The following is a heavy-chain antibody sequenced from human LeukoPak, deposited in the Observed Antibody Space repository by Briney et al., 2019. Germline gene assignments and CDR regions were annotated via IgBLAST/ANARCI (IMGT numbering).Heavy chain of an antibody. Sequence: GTSLRLSCVASGFTFSTYAIHWVRQAPGKGLEWVAVVSKDGNTKYYADSVKGRFTISRDNSKNTLYLQMNSLRAEDTAVYYCARSTNRSNDYWGQGTLVTVSS. J-gene: IGHJ4*02. CDR3: ARSTNRSNDY. CDR2: VSKDGNTK. CDR1: GFTFSTYA. D-gene: IGHD1-14*01. V-gene: IGHV3-30*04.